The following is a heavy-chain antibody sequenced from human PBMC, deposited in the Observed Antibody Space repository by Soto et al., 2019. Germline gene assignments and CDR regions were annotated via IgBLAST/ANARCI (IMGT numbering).Heavy chain of an antibody. CDR3: ATGGSLDY. V-gene: IGHV3-53*01. CDR2: MYSGGAT. Sequence: PGGSLRLSCAASGFSVSSNYMSWVRQAPGKGLEWVSVMYSGGATYYADSVKGRFTISRDNSNNTVNLQMSSLRAEETAVYYCATGGSLDYWGQGARVTASS. J-gene: IGHJ4*02. D-gene: IGHD3-10*01. CDR1: GFSVSSNY.